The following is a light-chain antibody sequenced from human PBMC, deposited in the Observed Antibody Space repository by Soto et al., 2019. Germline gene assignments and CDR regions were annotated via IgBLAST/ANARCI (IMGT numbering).Light chain of an antibody. CDR3: SSYTSVSIVVV. CDR1: YSDIGAYNF. V-gene: IGLV2-14*01. Sequence: QPVLTQPASVSGSPGQSITISCTGTYSDIGAYNFVSWYQHHPGKAPKLIIYEVNNRPSGVSNRFSGSKSGNTASLSISDLQAEDEADYYCSSYTSVSIVVVFGGGTKLTVL. J-gene: IGLJ2*01. CDR2: EVN.